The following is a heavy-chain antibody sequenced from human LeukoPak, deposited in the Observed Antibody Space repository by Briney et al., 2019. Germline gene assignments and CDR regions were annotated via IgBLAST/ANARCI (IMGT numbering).Heavy chain of an antibody. V-gene: IGHV4-59*08. CDR3: AKHGGSRTFDY. Sequence: NSSETLSLTCTVSGASINSYYWSWIRQPPGKGVEWIGFLYDSGSTNYNPSLKSRVTISVDTSKNQFSLNLSSVTAADTAVYYCAKHGGSRTFDYWGQGTLVTVSS. CDR1: GASINSYY. J-gene: IGHJ4*02. D-gene: IGHD6-13*01. CDR2: LYDSGST.